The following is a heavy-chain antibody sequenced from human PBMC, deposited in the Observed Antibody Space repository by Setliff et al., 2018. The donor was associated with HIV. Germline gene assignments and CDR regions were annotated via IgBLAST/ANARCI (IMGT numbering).Heavy chain of an antibody. D-gene: IGHD2-21*01. Sequence: PSETLSLTCTVSGGSISSYYWSWIRQPPGKGLEWIGYVYYSGSTNYNPSLKSRLTISVDTPKNQFSLKLTSVTAADTAVYYCARSYCGGGLCFRGLDLWGQGTTVTVSS. CDR3: ARSYCGGGLCFRGLDL. CDR2: VYYSGST. V-gene: IGHV4-59*08. CDR1: GGSISSYY. J-gene: IGHJ6*02.